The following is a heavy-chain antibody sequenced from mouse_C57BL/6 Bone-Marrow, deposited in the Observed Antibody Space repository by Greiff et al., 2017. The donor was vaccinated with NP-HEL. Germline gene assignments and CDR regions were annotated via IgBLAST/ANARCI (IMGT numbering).Heavy chain of an antibody. CDR1: GFTFSDYG. V-gene: IGHV5-17*01. J-gene: IGHJ3*01. Sequence: EVMLVESGGGLVKPGGSLKLSCAASGFTFSDYGMHWVRQAPEKGLEWVAYISSGSSTIYYAATVKGRFTIYRDNAKNTLFLQMTSLRSEDTAMYYCARKDYGSSPFAYWGQGTLVTVSA. D-gene: IGHD1-1*01. CDR3: ARKDYGSSPFAY. CDR2: ISSGSSTI.